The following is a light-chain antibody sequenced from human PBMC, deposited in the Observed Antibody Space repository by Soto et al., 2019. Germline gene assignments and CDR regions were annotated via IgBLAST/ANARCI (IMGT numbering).Light chain of an antibody. CDR1: QSIYDNH. Sequence: VLTQSPDTLSLSPGERATLSCGASQSIYDNHLAWYQQKPGLAPKLLVYDASNRASGIPDRFSGSGSGTDFTLTISRLEPEDSAVYDCQQYGDSVFTFGGGTKVAIK. CDR3: QQYGDSVFT. CDR2: DAS. J-gene: IGKJ4*01. V-gene: IGKV3D-20*01.